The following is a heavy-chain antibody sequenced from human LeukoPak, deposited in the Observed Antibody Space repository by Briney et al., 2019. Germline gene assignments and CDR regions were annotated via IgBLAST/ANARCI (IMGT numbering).Heavy chain of an antibody. V-gene: IGHV3-30*04. CDR3: ATQSDAFDI. CDR2: ISYDGSNK. Sequence: PGGSLRLSCAASGFTFSSYAMHWVRQAPGKGLEWVAVISYDGSNKYYADSVKGRFTISRDNSKNTLYLQMNSLRAEDTAVYYCATQSDAFDIWGQGTMVTVSS. CDR1: GFTFSSYA. J-gene: IGHJ3*02.